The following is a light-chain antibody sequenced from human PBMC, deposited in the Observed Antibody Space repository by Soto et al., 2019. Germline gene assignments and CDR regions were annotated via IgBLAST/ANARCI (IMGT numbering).Light chain of an antibody. CDR1: QSVSSNS. CDR3: QQYGSSPLT. Sequence: EIVLTQSPGTLSLSPGERATLSCRASQSVSSNSLAWYQQKPSQAPRLLIYGTSSRATGIPARFSGSGSGTDFTRTISRLEPEDFAVYYWQQYGSSPLTFGGGTKVEIK. J-gene: IGKJ4*01. V-gene: IGKV3-20*01. CDR2: GTS.